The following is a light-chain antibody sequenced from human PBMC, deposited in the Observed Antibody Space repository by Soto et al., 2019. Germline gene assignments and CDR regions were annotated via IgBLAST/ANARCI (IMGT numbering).Light chain of an antibody. CDR1: QSVSSSY. Sequence: IVLTQSPATLSLSPGERATLSCGASQSVSSSYLAWYQQKPGLAPRLLIYDASSRATGIPDRFSGSGSGTDFTLTISRLEPEDFAVYYCQQYGSSLIPFGQGTRLEIK. CDR2: DAS. V-gene: IGKV3D-20*01. J-gene: IGKJ5*01. CDR3: QQYGSSLIP.